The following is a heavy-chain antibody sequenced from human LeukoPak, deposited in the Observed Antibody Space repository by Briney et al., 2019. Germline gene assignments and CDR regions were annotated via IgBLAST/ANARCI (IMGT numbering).Heavy chain of an antibody. J-gene: IGHJ4*02. V-gene: IGHV4-30-4*01. CDR1: GGSISSGDYY. CDR3: ARVSRFYGSGSREPAFDY. CDR2: IYYNGST. D-gene: IGHD3-10*01. Sequence: KASETLSLTCTVSGGSISSGDYYWSRIRQPPGKGLEWIGYIYYNGSTYYNPSLKSRVTISVDTSKNQFSLKLSSVTAADTAVYYCARVSRFYGSGSREPAFDYWGQGTLVTVSS.